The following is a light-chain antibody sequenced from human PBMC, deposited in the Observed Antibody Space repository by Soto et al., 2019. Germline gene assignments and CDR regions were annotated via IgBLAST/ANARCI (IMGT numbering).Light chain of an antibody. CDR1: SSNIGSNT. J-gene: IGLJ3*02. V-gene: IGLV1-44*01. CDR3: ATWDDSLNGHWV. CDR2: SNT. Sequence: QPVLTQPPSASGTPGQRVNISCSGSSSNIGSNTVNWYQQLPGTAPKLLIYSNTQRPSGLPDRFSGSKSGTSASLAISGLQSEDEADYYCATWDDSLNGHWVFGGGTKLTVL.